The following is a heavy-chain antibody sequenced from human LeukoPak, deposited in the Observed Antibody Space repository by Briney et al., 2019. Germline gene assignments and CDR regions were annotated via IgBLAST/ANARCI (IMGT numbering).Heavy chain of an antibody. D-gene: IGHD1-26*01. Sequence: GGSLRLSCAASGFTFSNYWMHWVRQAPGKGLVWVSRINSDGSSTSYADSVKGRFTISRDNAKNTLYLQMNSLRAEDTAVYYCARGGTHYYMDVWGKGTTVTVSS. CDR3: ARGGTHYYMDV. CDR1: GFTFSNYW. J-gene: IGHJ6*03. V-gene: IGHV3-74*01. CDR2: INSDGSST.